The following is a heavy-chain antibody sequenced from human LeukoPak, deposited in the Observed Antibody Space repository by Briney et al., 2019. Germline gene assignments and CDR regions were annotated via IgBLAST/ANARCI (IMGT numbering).Heavy chain of an antibody. Sequence: SETLSLTCTVSGGSVSSGDYYWSWIRQPPGKGLEWIGYMYYSGSTYYNPSLKSRVTMSVDTSKNQFSLKLSSVTAADTAVYYCVRRMVGAIRPFDYWGQGTLVTVSS. V-gene: IGHV4-30-4*01. J-gene: IGHJ4*02. CDR1: GGSVSSGDYY. CDR2: MYYSGST. D-gene: IGHD1-26*01. CDR3: VRRMVGAIRPFDY.